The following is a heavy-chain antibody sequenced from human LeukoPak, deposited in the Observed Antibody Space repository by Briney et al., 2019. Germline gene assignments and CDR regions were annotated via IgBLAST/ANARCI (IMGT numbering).Heavy chain of an antibody. CDR1: GFTVRSSY. D-gene: IGHD3-3*01. CDR3: ASEIIFGSFDY. V-gene: IGHV3-53*05. Sequence: GGSLRLSCAASGFTVRSSYMSWVRQAPGKGLEWVSVIYSGGSPDYADSAKGRFTISRDNSKNTLYLQMNSLRAEDTAVYYCASEIIFGSFDYWGQGTLVTVSS. CDR2: IYSGGSP. J-gene: IGHJ4*02.